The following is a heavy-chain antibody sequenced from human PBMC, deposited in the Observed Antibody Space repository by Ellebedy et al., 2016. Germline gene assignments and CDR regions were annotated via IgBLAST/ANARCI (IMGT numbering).Heavy chain of an antibody. Sequence: GESLKISCAASGFTFGSYSMNWVRQAPGKGLEWVSSISSSSSYIYYADSVKGRFTMSRDNAKNSLYLQMNSLRAEDTAVYYCARDSCSSISCFPPYYYYGMDVWGQGTTVTVSS. CDR2: ISSSSSYI. CDR3: ARDSCSSISCFPPYYYYGMDV. D-gene: IGHD2-2*01. CDR1: GFTFGSYS. V-gene: IGHV3-21*01. J-gene: IGHJ6*02.